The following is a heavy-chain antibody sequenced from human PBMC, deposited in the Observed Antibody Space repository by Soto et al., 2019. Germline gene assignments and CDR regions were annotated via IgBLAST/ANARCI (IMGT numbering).Heavy chain of an antibody. J-gene: IGHJ4*02. D-gene: IGHD2-15*01. CDR2: IIPIFGTA. CDR3: ARDGYCSGGSCFYLDY. Sequence: QVQLVQSGAEVKKPGSSVKVSCKASGGTFSSYAISWVRQAPGQGLEWMGGIIPIFGTANYAQKFQGRVTITADESTSTAYMELSSLRSEDTAVYYCARDGYCSGGSCFYLDYWGQGTLVTVSS. V-gene: IGHV1-69*01. CDR1: GGTFSSYA.